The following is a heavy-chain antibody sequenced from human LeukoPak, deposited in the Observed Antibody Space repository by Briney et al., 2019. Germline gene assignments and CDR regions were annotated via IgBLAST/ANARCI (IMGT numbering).Heavy chain of an antibody. V-gene: IGHV1-24*01. CDR1: GYTLNELS. CDR3: ATTQAKGSMTMVRGVYPYYNYGMDV. D-gene: IGHD3-10*01. J-gene: IGHJ6*02. Sequence: ASVKVSCKVSGYTLNELSVHWVRQAPGKGLEWMGGFDPEDGETIYAQKFQGRVTMTEETSTDTAYMELSSLTSEDTAVYYCATTQAKGSMTMVRGVYPYYNYGMDVWGQGTTVTVSS. CDR2: FDPEDGET.